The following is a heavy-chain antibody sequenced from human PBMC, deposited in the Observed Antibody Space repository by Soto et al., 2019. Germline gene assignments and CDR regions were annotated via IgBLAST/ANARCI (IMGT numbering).Heavy chain of an antibody. V-gene: IGHV1-8*01. CDR3: ARGPMSFEYYGFWSGYYSFDP. CDR2: MNPNSGNT. Sequence: ASVKASCKASGYTFTSYDINSVRQATGQGLEWMGWMNPNSGNTGYAQKFQGRVTMTRNTSISTAYMELSSLRSEDTAVYYCARGPMSFEYYGFWSGYYSFDPWGQGTLVTVSS. CDR1: GYTFTSYD. J-gene: IGHJ5*02. D-gene: IGHD3-3*01.